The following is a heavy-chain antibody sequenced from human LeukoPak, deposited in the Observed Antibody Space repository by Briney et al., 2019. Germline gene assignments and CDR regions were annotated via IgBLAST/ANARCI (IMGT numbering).Heavy chain of an antibody. CDR1: GYTFTGYY. CDR2: INPNSGGT. CDR3: ARGALRLRYFDSLDY. Sequence: ASVKVSCKASGYTFTGYYMHWVRQAPGQGLEWMGWINPNSGGTNYAQKFRGWVTMTRDTSISTAYMELSRLRSDDTAVYYCARGALRLRYFDSLDYWGQGTLVTVSS. J-gene: IGHJ4*02. D-gene: IGHD3-9*01. V-gene: IGHV1-2*04.